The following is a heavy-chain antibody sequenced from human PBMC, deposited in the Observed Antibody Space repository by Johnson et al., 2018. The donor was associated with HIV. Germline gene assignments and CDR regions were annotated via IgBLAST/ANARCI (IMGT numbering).Heavy chain of an antibody. V-gene: IGHV3-30*04. Sequence: VQLVESGGGVVQPGRSLRLSCAASGFTFSSYAIHWVRQAPGKGLEWVAVISYDGSNKKYADSVKGRFTISRENSKNTLYLQMNSLGAEDTAVYYCARDSVILVDGAFDIWGQGTMVTVSS. J-gene: IGHJ3*02. D-gene: IGHD2-15*01. CDR3: ARDSVILVDGAFDI. CDR2: ISYDGSNK. CDR1: GFTFSSYA.